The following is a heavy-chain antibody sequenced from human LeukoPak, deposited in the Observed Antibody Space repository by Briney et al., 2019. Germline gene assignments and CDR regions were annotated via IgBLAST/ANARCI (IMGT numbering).Heavy chain of an antibody. J-gene: IGHJ6*02. Sequence: SETLPLTCTVSGGSISSYYWSWIRQPAGKGLEWIGRIYTSGSTNYNPSLKSRVTMSVDTSKNQFSLKLSSVTAADTAVYYCARGAMVRGADYYYYGMDVWGQGTTVTVSS. CDR1: GGSISSYY. CDR3: ARGAMVRGADYYYYGMDV. D-gene: IGHD3-10*01. CDR2: IYTSGST. V-gene: IGHV4-4*07.